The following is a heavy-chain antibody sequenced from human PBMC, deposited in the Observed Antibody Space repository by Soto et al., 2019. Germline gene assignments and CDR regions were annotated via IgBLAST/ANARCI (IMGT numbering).Heavy chain of an antibody. CDR3: ASSSGHSSSPGIFDY. CDR2: INHSGST. V-gene: IGHV4-34*01. CDR1: GGSFSGYY. Sequence: SETLSLTCAVYGGSFSGYYWSWIRQPPGKGLEWIGEINHSGSTNYNPSLKSRATISVDTSKNQFPLKLSSVTAADTAVYYCASSSGHSSSPGIFDYWGQGTLVTVSS. J-gene: IGHJ4*02. D-gene: IGHD6-6*01.